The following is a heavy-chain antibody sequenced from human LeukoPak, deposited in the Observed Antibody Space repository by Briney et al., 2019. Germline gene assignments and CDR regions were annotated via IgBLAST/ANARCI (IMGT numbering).Heavy chain of an antibody. V-gene: IGHV4-4*07. CDR3: ARAPKYSSASLAHDWFDP. CDR2: IYTSGSS. J-gene: IGHJ5*02. CDR1: GGSISSYY. Sequence: SETLSLTCTVSGGSISSYYWSWIRQPAGKGLEWIGRIYTSGSSNYNPSLKSRITMSVDTSENQISLKLSSVTAADTAVYYCARAPKYSSASLAHDWFDPWGQGTRVTISS. D-gene: IGHD6-19*01.